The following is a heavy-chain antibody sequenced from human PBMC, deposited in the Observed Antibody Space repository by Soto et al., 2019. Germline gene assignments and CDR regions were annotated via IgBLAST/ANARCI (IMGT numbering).Heavy chain of an antibody. V-gene: IGHV4-4*07. D-gene: IGHD3-10*01. J-gene: IGHJ6*02. Sequence: QVQLQESGPGLVKPSETLSLTCTVSGGSISSYYWSWIRQPAGKGLEWIGRIYTSGSTNYNPSLKSRVTMSVDTSKNQFSLKLSSVTAADTAVYYCARDMVRGVIISRYYYGMDVWGQGTTVTVSS. CDR3: ARDMVRGVIISRYYYGMDV. CDR2: IYTSGST. CDR1: GGSISSYY.